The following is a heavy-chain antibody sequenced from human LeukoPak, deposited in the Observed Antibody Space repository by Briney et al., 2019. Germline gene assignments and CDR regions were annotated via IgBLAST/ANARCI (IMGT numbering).Heavy chain of an antibody. Sequence: GGSLRLSCAPSGFTFDDCAMHCVRVDPGKGLEWGSGISWTSTSIAYADSVRGRFTISRDNAKNSLYLQMNSLRAEDTAVYYCASELGPSGTGDYGDYPDYWGQGTLVTVSS. CDR1: GFTFDDCA. D-gene: IGHD4-17*01. CDR2: ISWTSTSI. V-gene: IGHV3-9*01. J-gene: IGHJ4*02. CDR3: ASELGPSGTGDYGDYPDY.